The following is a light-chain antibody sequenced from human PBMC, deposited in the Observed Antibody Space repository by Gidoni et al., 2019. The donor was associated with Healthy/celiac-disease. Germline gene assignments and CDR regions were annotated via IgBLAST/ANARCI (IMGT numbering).Light chain of an antibody. CDR2: WAS. Sequence: DIVMTQSPDYLAVSLGERATIHCKASQSVLYSSNNKNYLAWYQQKPGQPPNLLIYWASTRESGVPDRFSGSGSGTDFTLTISSLQAEDVAVYYCQQYYSTPQLTFGGGTKVEIK. CDR3: QQYYSTPQLT. CDR1: QSVLYSSNNKNY. J-gene: IGKJ4*01. V-gene: IGKV4-1*01.